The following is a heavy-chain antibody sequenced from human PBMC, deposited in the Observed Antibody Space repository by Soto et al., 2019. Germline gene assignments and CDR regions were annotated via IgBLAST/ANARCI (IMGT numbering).Heavy chain of an antibody. CDR1: GCSISSGGYY. J-gene: IGHJ5*02. Sequence: QVQLQESGPGLVKPSQTLSLTCTVSGCSISSGGYYWSWIRQHPGKGLEWIGYIDHSGSAYYNPSLKSRITISVDPSNNQLSLKLSSATAADTAVYYCARCTVRGDLYRSSFDPWGQGTLVTVSS. D-gene: IGHD3-10*01. CDR2: IDHSGSA. V-gene: IGHV4-31*03. CDR3: ARCTVRGDLYRSSFDP.